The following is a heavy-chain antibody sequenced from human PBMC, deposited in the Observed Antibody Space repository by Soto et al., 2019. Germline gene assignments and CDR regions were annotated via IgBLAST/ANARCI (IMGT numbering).Heavy chain of an antibody. CDR2: INHSGST. Sequence: SETLSLTCAVYGGSFSGYYWSWIRQPPGKGLEWIGEINHSGSTNYDPSLKSRVTISVDTSKNQFSLKLSSVTAADTAVYYCARAPITMVLDEWGQGTLVTVSS. J-gene: IGHJ4*02. D-gene: IGHD3-10*01. CDR3: ARAPITMVLDE. CDR1: GGSFSGYY. V-gene: IGHV4-34*01.